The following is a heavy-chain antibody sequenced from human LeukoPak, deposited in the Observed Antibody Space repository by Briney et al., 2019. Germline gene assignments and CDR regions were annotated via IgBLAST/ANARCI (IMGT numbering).Heavy chain of an antibody. J-gene: IGHJ4*02. CDR2: IIPIFGTA. CDR1: GGTFSSYA. Sequence: ASVKVSCKASGGTFSSYAISWVRQAPGQGLEWMGRIIPIFGTANYAQKFQGRVTITTDESTSTAYMELSSLRSEDTAVYYCAREPLITFGGVIAPAFDYWGQGTLVTVSS. CDR3: AREPLITFGGVIAPAFDY. V-gene: IGHV1-69*05. D-gene: IGHD3-16*02.